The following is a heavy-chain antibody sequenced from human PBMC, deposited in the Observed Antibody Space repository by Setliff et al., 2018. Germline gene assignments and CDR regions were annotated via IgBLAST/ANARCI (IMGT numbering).Heavy chain of an antibody. CDR2: ISGNGTYT. D-gene: IGHD1-26*01. V-gene: IGHV3-21*01. Sequence: GGSLRLSCAASGFTFSSYNMNWVRQAPGKGLEWVSSISGNGTYTYTADSVKGRFTISRDNAKNSLYLQMNSLSAEDTAVYYCARDRGSGSYFLRYFDYWGQGTLVTVSS. CDR1: GFTFSSYN. CDR3: ARDRGSGSYFLRYFDY. J-gene: IGHJ4*02.